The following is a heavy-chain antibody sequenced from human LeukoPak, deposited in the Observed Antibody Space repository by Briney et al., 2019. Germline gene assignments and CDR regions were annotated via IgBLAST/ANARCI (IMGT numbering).Heavy chain of an antibody. J-gene: IGHJ3*02. Sequence: GESLKISCKGSGYSFTSYWIGWVRQMPGEGLEWIGIIYPGDSDTRYSPSFQGQVTISADKSISTAYLQWSSLKASDTAMYYCARTYYDFWSGYFHDAFDIWGQGTMVTVSS. CDR3: ARTYYDFWSGYFHDAFDI. CDR1: GYSFTSYW. V-gene: IGHV5-51*01. D-gene: IGHD3-3*01. CDR2: IYPGDSDT.